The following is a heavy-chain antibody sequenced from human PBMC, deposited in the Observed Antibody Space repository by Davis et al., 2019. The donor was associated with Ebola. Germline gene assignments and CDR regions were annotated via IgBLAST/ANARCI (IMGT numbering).Heavy chain of an antibody. J-gene: IGHJ5*02. Sequence: MPSETLSLTCTVSGGSISSYYWSWIRQPPGKGLEWIGYIYYSGSTNYNPSLKSRVTISVDTSKNQFSLKLSSVTAADTAVYYCARPLAGIHGWFDPWGQGTLVTVSS. CDR1: GGSISSYY. CDR3: ARPLAGIHGWFDP. CDR2: IYYSGST. V-gene: IGHV4-59*08. D-gene: IGHD6-19*01.